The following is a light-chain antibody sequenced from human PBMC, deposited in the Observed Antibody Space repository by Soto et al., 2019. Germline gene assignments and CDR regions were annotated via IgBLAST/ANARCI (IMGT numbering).Light chain of an antibody. J-gene: IGKJ4*01. CDR1: QSVTNN. V-gene: IGKV3D-15*01. CDR2: GAS. CDR3: QQYNNWPPLT. Sequence: EVVMTQSPATVSASPGETANLSCRASQSVTNNLAWFQQKPGQAPSLLIYGASARATGIPARFSASGSGTEFTLTISSLLSEDFAVYYCQQYNNWPPLTFGGGTKVEFK.